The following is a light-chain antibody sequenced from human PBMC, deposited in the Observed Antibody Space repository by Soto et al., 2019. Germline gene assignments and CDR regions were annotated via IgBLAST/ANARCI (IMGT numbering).Light chain of an antibody. CDR2: AAS. Sequence: DIQMTQSPSTLSASVGDRVTITCRASQPINTFLHWYQQKPGKAPRLLIYAASSLQTGVASRFSGSDSGTDFTLTIRSLQPEDSATYFCQQSYMTPFTFGQGTK. CDR3: QQSYMTPFT. CDR1: QPINTF. J-gene: IGKJ2*01. V-gene: IGKV1-39*01.